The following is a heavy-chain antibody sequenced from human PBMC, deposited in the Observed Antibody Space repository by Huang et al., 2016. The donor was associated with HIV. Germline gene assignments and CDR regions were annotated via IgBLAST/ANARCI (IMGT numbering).Heavy chain of an antibody. Sequence: QVQLQESGPGLVKPSQTLSLTCTVSGGSISSGGYYWSWIRQPPGKGLEWIGYIYYSGSNYYNPSLKSRVTISVDTSKNQFSLKLSSVTAADTAVYYCARDTDGGRTFDIWGQGTMVTVSS. J-gene: IGHJ3*02. CDR3: ARDTDGGRTFDI. D-gene: IGHD2-2*02. CDR2: IYYSGSN. V-gene: IGHV4-30-4*08. CDR1: GGSISSGGYY.